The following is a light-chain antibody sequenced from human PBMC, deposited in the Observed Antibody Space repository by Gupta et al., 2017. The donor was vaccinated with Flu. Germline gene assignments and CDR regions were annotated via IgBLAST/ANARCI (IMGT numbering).Light chain of an antibody. CDR1: QSISSTY. J-gene: IGKJ2*01. V-gene: IGKV3-20*01. Sequence: EIVFTQSPGSLSLSPGERATLSCRASQSISSTYVDWYQQKPGQAPKLLIYGASNRATGIPDRFGGSGSGTEFTLSISTLEPEDFAVYYCQYYGGVPLAFGQGTRLEIK. CDR2: GAS. CDR3: QYYGGVPLA.